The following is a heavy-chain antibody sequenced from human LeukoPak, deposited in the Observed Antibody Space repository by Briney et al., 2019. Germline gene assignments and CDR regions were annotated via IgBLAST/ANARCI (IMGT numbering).Heavy chain of an antibody. CDR3: ARLVPAAMVPANWFDP. CDR1: GGSISSYY. D-gene: IGHD2-2*01. Sequence: PSETLSLTCTVSGGSISSYYWSWIRQPAGKGLEWIGRIYTSGSTNYNPSLKSRVTMSVDPSKNQFSLKLSSVTAADTAVYYCARLVPAAMVPANWFDPWGQGTLVTVSS. V-gene: IGHV4-4*07. CDR2: IYTSGST. J-gene: IGHJ5*02.